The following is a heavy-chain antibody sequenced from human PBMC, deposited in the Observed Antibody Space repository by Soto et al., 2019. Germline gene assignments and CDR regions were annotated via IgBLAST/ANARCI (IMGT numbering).Heavy chain of an antibody. CDR3: ARDPSGDYGMDV. CDR2: INAGNGNT. CDR1: GYTFTSYA. J-gene: IGHJ6*02. D-gene: IGHD3-10*01. Sequence: QVQLVQSGAEVKKPGASVKVSCKASGYTFTSYAMHWVRQAPGQRLEWMGWINAGNGNTKYSQKFQGRVTITRDTSASTAYLELSSLRSEDTAVYYCARDPSGDYGMDVCGQGTTVTVSS. V-gene: IGHV1-3*01.